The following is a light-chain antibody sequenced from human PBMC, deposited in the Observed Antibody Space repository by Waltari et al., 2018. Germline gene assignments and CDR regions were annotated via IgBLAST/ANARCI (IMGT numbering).Light chain of an antibody. CDR1: QDISNY. J-gene: IGKJ5*01. Sequence: DIQMTQSPSSLSASVGDRVTITCQASQDISNYLNWYQQKPGKAPRLLIYAVSILHSGVPSRFSGSGSGTDFTLTITSLQPEDFAIYYCQQGDGFHPITFGQGTQLE. CDR2: AVS. CDR3: QQGDGFHPIT. V-gene: IGKV1-39*01.